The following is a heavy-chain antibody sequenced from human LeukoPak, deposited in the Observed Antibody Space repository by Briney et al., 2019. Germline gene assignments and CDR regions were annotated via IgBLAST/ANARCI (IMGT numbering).Heavy chain of an antibody. CDR3: ARIENSGWGYFDY. CDR2: IGGSNGIT. D-gene: IGHD5-12*01. CDR1: RFTFNSYA. V-gene: IGHV3-23*01. Sequence: GGSLRLSCAASRFTFNSYAMSWVRQAPGKGLDWVSVIGGSNGITFYVGSVKGRFTISRDNSKDTLYLQMNSLRAEDTAVYYCARIENSGWGYFDYWGQGTLVTVSS. J-gene: IGHJ4*02.